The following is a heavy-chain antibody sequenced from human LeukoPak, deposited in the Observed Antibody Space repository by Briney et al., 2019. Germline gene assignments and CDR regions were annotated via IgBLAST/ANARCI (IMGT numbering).Heavy chain of an antibody. CDR3: ARAIYYDILTGYYRGWGYYYYGMDV. V-gene: IGHV3-30*04. J-gene: IGHJ6*02. CDR2: ISYDGSNK. CDR1: GFTFSSYA. Sequence: GGSLRLSCAASGFTFSSYAMHWVRQAPGKGLEWVAVISYDGSNKYYADSVKGRFTISRDNSKNTLYLQMNSLRAEDTAVYYCARAIYYDILTGYYRGWGYYYYGMDVWGQGTTVTVSS. D-gene: IGHD3-9*01.